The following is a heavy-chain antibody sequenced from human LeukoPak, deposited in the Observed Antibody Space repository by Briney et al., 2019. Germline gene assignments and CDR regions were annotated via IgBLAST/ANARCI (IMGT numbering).Heavy chain of an antibody. CDR3: ARDQGQLVHYFDY. CDR1: GFTLSSYE. V-gene: IGHV3-48*03. CDR2: ISSSGSTI. Sequence: GGSLRLSCAASGFTLSSYEMNWVRQAPGKGLEWVSYISSSGSTIYYADSVKGRFTISRDNAKNSLYLQMNSLRAEDTAVYYCARDQGQLVHYFDYWGQGTLVTVSS. J-gene: IGHJ4*02. D-gene: IGHD6-6*01.